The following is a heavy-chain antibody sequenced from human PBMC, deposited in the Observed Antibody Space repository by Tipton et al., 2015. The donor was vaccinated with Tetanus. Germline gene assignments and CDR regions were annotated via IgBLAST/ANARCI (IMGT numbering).Heavy chain of an antibody. CDR1: GGSITSSF. D-gene: IGHD5-18*01. V-gene: IGHV4-59*01. J-gene: IGHJ4*02. CDR2: IYSSGIT. Sequence: GLVKPSGTLSLTCNVSGGSITSSFWSWIRQAPGKGLEWIGYIYSSGITNYTPSLKRRVTMSVDTARNQISLKLTSVSAADTAVYYGARAAIQLFDQWGQGIPVSVSS. CDR3: ARAAIQLFDQ.